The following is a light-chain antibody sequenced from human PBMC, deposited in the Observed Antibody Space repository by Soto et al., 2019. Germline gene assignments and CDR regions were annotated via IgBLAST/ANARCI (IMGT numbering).Light chain of an antibody. CDR1: RTISRN. J-gene: IGKJ4*01. Sequence: MMHSPVTLTKTPGERVTLSCRASRTISRNLAWYQQKPGQAPRLLIYGASTRATGIPDRFSGSGSGTEFTLTINSLQSEDFAMYYCQPHNNWPVVTFGGGTKVDIK. V-gene: IGKV3-15*01. CDR3: QPHNNWPVVT. CDR2: GAS.